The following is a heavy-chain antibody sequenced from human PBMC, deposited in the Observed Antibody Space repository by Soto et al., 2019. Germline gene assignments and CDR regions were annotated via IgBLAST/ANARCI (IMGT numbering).Heavy chain of an antibody. CDR2: IYYSGNT. J-gene: IGHJ4*02. D-gene: IGHD1-1*01. CDR1: GGSISSGDYY. CDR3: ASLNEGPTYYFDY. V-gene: IGHV4-30-4*01. Sequence: SETLSLTCTVSGGSISSGDYYWSWIRQPPGKGLEWIGYIYYSGNTYYNPSLKSRVTISVGTSKNQFSLKVSSVTAADTAVYYCASLNEGPTYYFDYWGQGTLVTVSS.